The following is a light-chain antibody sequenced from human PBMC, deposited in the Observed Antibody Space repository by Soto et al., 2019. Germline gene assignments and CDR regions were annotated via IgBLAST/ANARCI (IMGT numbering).Light chain of an antibody. Sequence: VMRQSPATLSVSPGERATLSCRASQSVSTNLAWYQQTPGQAPRLLIYGASARATGIPARFSGSGSGTEFTLTISSLQSEDLGVYYCQQYNDWPRGTFGQGTKVDIK. CDR1: QSVSTN. J-gene: IGKJ1*01. V-gene: IGKV3-15*01. CDR2: GAS. CDR3: QQYNDWPRGT.